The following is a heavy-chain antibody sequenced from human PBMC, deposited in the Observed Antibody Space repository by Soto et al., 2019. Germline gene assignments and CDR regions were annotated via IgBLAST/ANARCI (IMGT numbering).Heavy chain of an antibody. Sequence: ASVKVSCKASGYTFTSYDINWLRQATGQGLEWMGWMNPNSGNTGYAQKFQGRVTMTRNTSISTAYMELSSLRSEDTAVYYCARRIAAAATNWFDPWGQGTLVTVSS. CDR1: GYTFTSYD. CDR3: ARRIAAAATNWFDP. V-gene: IGHV1-8*01. D-gene: IGHD6-13*01. J-gene: IGHJ5*02. CDR2: MNPNSGNT.